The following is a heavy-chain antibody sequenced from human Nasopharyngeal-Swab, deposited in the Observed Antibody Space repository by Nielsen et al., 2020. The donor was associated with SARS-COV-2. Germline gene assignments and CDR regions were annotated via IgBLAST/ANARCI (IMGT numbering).Heavy chain of an antibody. CDR1: GFTFSSYV. J-gene: IGHJ3*02. D-gene: IGHD1-26*01. V-gene: IGHV3-23*01. Sequence: GESLKISCAASGFTFSSYVMSWVRQAPGKGLQWVSAISGSGGSTYYADSVKGRFTISRDNSKNTLFLQMNSLRADDTALYYCAKDQWEHQGPDAFDIWGQGTMVTVSS. CDR3: AKDQWEHQGPDAFDI. CDR2: ISGSGGST.